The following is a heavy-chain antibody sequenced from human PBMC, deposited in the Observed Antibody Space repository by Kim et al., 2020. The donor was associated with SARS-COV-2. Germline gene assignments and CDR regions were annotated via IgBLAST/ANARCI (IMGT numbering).Heavy chain of an antibody. D-gene: IGHD6-25*01. J-gene: IGHJ4*02. CDR2: ST. Sequence: STNHNPSLKNRVTISVDTSKNPFSLKLSSVTAADTAVYYCARERLNYFDYWGQGTLVTVSS. V-gene: IGHV4-59*01. CDR3: ARERLNYFDY.